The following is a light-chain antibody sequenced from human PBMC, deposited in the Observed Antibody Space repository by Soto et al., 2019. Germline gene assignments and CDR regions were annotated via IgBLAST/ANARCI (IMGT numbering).Light chain of an antibody. CDR1: QKINTW. V-gene: IGKV1-5*03. CDR2: EAS. Sequence: QMTQSPATLSASVGDRVTITCRASQKINTWVAWYQQRPGKAPKLLTYEASALEPGVPSRFGGSGSGTDFTLTISSLQPDDFANYYCQQYEIYPLTFGGGTQVA. CDR3: QQYEIYPLT. J-gene: IGKJ4*01.